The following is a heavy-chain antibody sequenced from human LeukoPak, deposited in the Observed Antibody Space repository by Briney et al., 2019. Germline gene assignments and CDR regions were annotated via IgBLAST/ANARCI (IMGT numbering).Heavy chain of an antibody. CDR2: ISNSGGST. CDR1: GFTFSSYA. Sequence: GGSLRLSCAASGFTFSSYAMSWVRQAPGKGLEWVSGISNSGGSTNDADSVKGRFTISRDNSKKTLYLQMNSLRAEDTAVYYCAKGVLMGDDAGLFDYWGQGTLVTVSS. CDR3: AKGVLMGDDAGLFDY. D-gene: IGHD3-16*01. V-gene: IGHV3-23*01. J-gene: IGHJ4*02.